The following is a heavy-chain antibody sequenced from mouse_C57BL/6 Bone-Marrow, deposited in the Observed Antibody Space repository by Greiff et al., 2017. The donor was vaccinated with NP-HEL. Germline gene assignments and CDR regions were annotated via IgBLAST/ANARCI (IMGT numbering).Heavy chain of an antibody. Sequence: EVQGVESGGGLVKPGGSLKPSCAASGFTFSSYAMSWVRQTPEKRLEWVATISDGGSYTYYPDNVKGRFTISRDNAKNNLYLQMSHLKSEDTAMYYCARDGYDEHWYFDVWGTGTTVTVSS. D-gene: IGHD2-2*01. J-gene: IGHJ1*03. V-gene: IGHV5-4*01. CDR3: ARDGYDEHWYFDV. CDR1: GFTFSSYA. CDR2: ISDGGSYT.